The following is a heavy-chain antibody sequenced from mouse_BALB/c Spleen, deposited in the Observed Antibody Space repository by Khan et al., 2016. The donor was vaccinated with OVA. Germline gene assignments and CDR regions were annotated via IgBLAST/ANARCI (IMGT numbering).Heavy chain of an antibody. CDR1: GYTFPDFV. J-gene: IGHJ2*01. CDR3: ARSGYGSLVY. V-gene: IGHV1-77*01. D-gene: IGHD1-1*01. CDR2: IFPGSGDT. Sequence: QVRLQQSGPELVKPGSSMKMSCKASGYTFPDFVLNWVKQRTGQGLEWIGQIFPGSGDTYYNEKFKGKATLTADKSSNTVYMQLGSLTSEDSAIYFCARSGYGSLVYWGQGTTLTVSS.